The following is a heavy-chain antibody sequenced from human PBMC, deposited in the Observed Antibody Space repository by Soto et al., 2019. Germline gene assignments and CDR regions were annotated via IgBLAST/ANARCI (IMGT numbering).Heavy chain of an antibody. CDR2: IHTGGKT. J-gene: IGHJ4*02. CDR1: GFTVTRNY. CDR3: ATGGSKRVRGAIVEVFHLEF. Sequence: QLVESGGGLIQPGGSLRLSCAASGFTVTRNYMTWVRLTPGKGLEFVSTIHTGGKTYYTDSVKGRFTVSRDESKNTLHLQLSTLRVEHTAVYYCATGGSKRVRGAIVEVFHLEFWGRGTVVTVSS. V-gene: IGHV3-53*02. D-gene: IGHD3-10*01.